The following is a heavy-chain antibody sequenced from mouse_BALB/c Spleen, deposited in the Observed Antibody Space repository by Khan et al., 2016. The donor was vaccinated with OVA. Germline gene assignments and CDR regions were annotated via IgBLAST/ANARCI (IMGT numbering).Heavy chain of an antibody. J-gene: IGHJ4*01. CDR2: ISSGGSST. D-gene: IGHD2-2*01. CDR3: ASHGYGYAMDY. Sequence: EVHLVESGGDLVKPGGSLKLSCAASGFTFSSYGMSWVRQTPDKRLEWVATISSGGSSTYFLDSVKGRFTISRDNAKNTLYLQMSSLKSEDTAMYYCASHGYGYAMDYWGQGTSVTVSS. V-gene: IGHV5-6*01. CDR1: GFTFSSYG.